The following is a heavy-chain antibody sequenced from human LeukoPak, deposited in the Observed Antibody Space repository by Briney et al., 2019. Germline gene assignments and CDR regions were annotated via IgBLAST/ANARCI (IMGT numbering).Heavy chain of an antibody. V-gene: IGHV4-34*01. D-gene: IGHD6-19*01. J-gene: IGHJ3*02. CDR1: GGSFSGYY. CDR3: ARGRWAVAGFGDAFDI. CDR2: INHSGST. Sequence: SETLSLTCAVYGGSFSGYYWSWIRQPPGKGLEWIGEINHSGSTNYNPSLKSRVTISVDTSKNQFSLKLSSVTAADTAVYYCARGRWAVAGFGDAFDIWGQGTMVTVSS.